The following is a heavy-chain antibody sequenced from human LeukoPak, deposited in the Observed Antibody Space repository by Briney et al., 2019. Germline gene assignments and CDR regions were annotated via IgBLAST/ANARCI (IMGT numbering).Heavy chain of an antibody. CDR1: GFSFSDHE. D-gene: IGHD1-26*01. V-gene: IGHV3-48*03. Sequence: GGSLRLSCAASGFSFSDHEMNWVRQAPGKGLEWVSHLSSSGNAYYADSVKGRFTISRDNPKNSLYLQMTSLRADDTAVYYCASGRGSYSPDYWGQGTLVTVSS. CDR2: LSSSGNA. J-gene: IGHJ4*02. CDR3: ASGRGSYSPDY.